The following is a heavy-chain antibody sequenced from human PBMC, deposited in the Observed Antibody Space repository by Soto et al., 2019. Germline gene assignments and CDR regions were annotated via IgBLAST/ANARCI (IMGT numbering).Heavy chain of an antibody. J-gene: IGHJ4*02. CDR1: DGSISSGGYY. Sequence: QVPLQESGPGLVKPSQTLSLTCTVSDGSISSGGYYWSWIRQHPGKGLEWIGNIYYSGYTYYNPSLKSRVTISVDTSKNQFSLKLSSVTAADTAVYYCARGGDYEGFDYWGQGTLVTVSS. V-gene: IGHV4-31*03. D-gene: IGHD4-17*01. CDR3: ARGGDYEGFDY. CDR2: IYYSGYT.